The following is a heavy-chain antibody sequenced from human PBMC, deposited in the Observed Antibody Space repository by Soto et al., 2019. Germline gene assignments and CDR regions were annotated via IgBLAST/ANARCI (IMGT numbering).Heavy chain of an antibody. V-gene: IGHV1-2*04. CDR1: GDKCIGYD. J-gene: IGHJ5*02. CDR2: INPNSGGT. Sequence: WRASGDKCIGYDMHWVLQAPGQGLEWMGWINPNSGGTNYAQKFQGWVTMTRDTSISTAYMELSSLRVEDTVVYHCAKGNKLVGFDPWGQGTLVTISS. D-gene: IGHD1-1*01. CDR3: AKGNKLVGFDP.